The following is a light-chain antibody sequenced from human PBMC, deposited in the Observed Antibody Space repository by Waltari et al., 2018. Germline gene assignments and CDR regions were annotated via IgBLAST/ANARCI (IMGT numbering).Light chain of an antibody. CDR1: QSVLYSSNNKNY. J-gene: IGKJ4*01. V-gene: IGKV4-1*01. CDR2: WAS. Sequence: INCKSSQSVLYSSNNKNYLAWYQQKPGQPPKLLIYWASTRESGVPDRFSGSGSGTDFTLTISSLQAEDVAVYYCQQYYSTPLTFGGGTKVEIK. CDR3: QQYYSTPLT.